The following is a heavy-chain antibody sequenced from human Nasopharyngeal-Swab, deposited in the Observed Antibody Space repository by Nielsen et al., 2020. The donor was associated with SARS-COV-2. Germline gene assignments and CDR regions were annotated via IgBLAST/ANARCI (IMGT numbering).Heavy chain of an antibody. Sequence: ASVKVSCKVSGYTLTELSMHWVRQAPGKGLEWMGGFDPEDGETIYAQKFQGRVTITEDTSTDTAYMELSSLRSEDTAVYYCATGPPVGATHFDYWGQGTLVTVSS. CDR3: ATGPPVGATHFDY. V-gene: IGHV1-24*01. D-gene: IGHD1-26*01. CDR2: FDPEDGET. CDR1: GYTLTELS. J-gene: IGHJ4*02.